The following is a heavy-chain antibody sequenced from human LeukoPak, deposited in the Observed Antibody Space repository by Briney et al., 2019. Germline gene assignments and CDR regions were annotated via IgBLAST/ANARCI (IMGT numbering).Heavy chain of an antibody. CDR3: AELGITMIGGV. Sequence: EAGGSLRLSCAASGFTFSSYGMNWVRQAPGKGLEWVSYISSIGSTIYYADSVKGRFTISRDNAKNSLYLQMNSLRAEDTAVYYCAELGITMIGGVWGKGTTVTISS. J-gene: IGHJ6*04. D-gene: IGHD3-10*02. CDR1: GFTFSSYG. CDR2: ISSIGSTI. V-gene: IGHV3-48*03.